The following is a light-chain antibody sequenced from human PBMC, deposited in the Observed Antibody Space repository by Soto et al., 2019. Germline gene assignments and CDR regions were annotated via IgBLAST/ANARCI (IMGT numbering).Light chain of an antibody. Sequence: EVVMTQSPLSLPVTLGQPASIFCRSSQSLLYSDGKTFLTWFHQRPGQAPRRLIYEVSNRDSGVPDIFSGSGSGTDFTLKISRVEAEDVGVYYCMQGTHWPLTFGGGTKVEIK. CDR1: QSLLYSDGKTF. V-gene: IGKV2-30*01. J-gene: IGKJ4*01. CDR2: EVS. CDR3: MQGTHWPLT.